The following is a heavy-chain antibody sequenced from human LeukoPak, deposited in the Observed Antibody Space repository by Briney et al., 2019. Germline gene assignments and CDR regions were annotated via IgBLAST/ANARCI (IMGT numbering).Heavy chain of an antibody. Sequence: GASVKVSCKASGYPFTTYYMHWVRQAPGQGLEWMGIINASGGSTSYAQKFQGRVTMTRDMSTSTVYIELSSLRSEDTTVYYCAREGVEMATNEINWFDPWGQGTLVTVSS. CDR3: AREGVEMATNEINWFDP. V-gene: IGHV1-46*01. CDR2: INASGGST. J-gene: IGHJ5*02. CDR1: GYPFTTYY. D-gene: IGHD5-24*01.